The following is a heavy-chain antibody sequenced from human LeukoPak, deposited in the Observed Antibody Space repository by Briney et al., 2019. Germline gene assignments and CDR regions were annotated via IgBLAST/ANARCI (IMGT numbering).Heavy chain of an antibody. V-gene: IGHV4-59*01. CDR3: ASYGSGSYYMGFDY. D-gene: IGHD3-10*01. J-gene: IGHJ4*02. Sequence: ASETLSLTCTVSRGSISSYYWSSIRQPPGKGLGWVGYIYYSGSINYNPSLKSRVTISVDTSKNQFSLKLSSVTAADTAVYYCASYGSGSYYMGFDYWGQGTLVTVSS. CDR1: RGSISSYY. CDR2: IYYSGSI.